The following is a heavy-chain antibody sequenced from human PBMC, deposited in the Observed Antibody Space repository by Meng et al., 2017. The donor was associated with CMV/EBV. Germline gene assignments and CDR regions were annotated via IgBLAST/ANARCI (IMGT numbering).Heavy chain of an antibody. D-gene: IGHD6-6*01. CDR3: AREEQLAGFDY. Sequence: VQLVESGGGVVQPGRSLRLSCAASGLTFSSDAMHGVRQAPGKGLEWVAVISYDGSNKYYADSVKGRFTISRDNSKNTLYLQMNSLRAEDTAVYDCAREEQLAGFDYWGQGTLVTVSS. J-gene: IGHJ4*02. V-gene: IGHV3-30-3*01. CDR2: ISYDGSNK. CDR1: GLTFSSDA.